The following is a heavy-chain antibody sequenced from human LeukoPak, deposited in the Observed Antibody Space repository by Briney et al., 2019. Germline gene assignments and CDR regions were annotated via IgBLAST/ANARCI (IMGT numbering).Heavy chain of an antibody. D-gene: IGHD3-3*01. J-gene: IGHJ4*02. CDR1: GGSFSGYY. CDR3: ASHYYDFWSGLDY. Sequence: KSSETPSLTCAVYGGSFSGYYWSWIRQPPGKGLEWIGEINHSGSTNYNPSLKSRVTISVDTSKNQFSLKLSSVTAADTAVYYCASHYYDFWSGLDYWGQGTLVTVSS. V-gene: IGHV4-34*01. CDR2: INHSGST.